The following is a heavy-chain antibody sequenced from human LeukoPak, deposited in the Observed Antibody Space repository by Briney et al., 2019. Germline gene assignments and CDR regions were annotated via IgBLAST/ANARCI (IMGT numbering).Heavy chain of an antibody. CDR2: IVVGSGNT. D-gene: IGHD3-22*01. V-gene: IGHV1-58*01. CDR3: ATQTDYYDSGLDY. Sequence: SVKVSCKASGFTFTSSAVQWVRQARGQRLEWIGWIVVGSGNTNYAQKFQERVAITRDMSTSLVYMELSSLRSEDTAVYYCATQTDYYDSGLDYWGQGTLVTVSS. CDR1: GFTFTSSA. J-gene: IGHJ4*02.